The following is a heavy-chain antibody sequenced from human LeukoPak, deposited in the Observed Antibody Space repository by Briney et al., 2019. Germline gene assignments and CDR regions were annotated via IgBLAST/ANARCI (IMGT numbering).Heavy chain of an antibody. J-gene: IGHJ6*03. Sequence: QTGGSLRLSCAASAFTFSSFEMSWVRQAPGKGLEWVSYISNSGGAMYYADSVKGRFTISRDNAKNSLYLLMSSLRAEDTAVYYCARADYRTHTYSYFMDVWGKGTTVTVSS. CDR1: AFTFSSFE. CDR3: ARADYRTHTYSYFMDV. V-gene: IGHV3-48*03. CDR2: ISNSGGAM. D-gene: IGHD3-16*02.